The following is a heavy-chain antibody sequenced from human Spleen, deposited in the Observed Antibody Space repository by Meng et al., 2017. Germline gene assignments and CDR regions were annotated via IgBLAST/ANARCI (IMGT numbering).Heavy chain of an antibody. D-gene: IGHD4-23*01. CDR1: GGSLSGYY. CDR2: IYYSGST. J-gene: IGHJ4*02. CDR3: ARVFGDYGGPSGAYYFDY. V-gene: IGHV4-34*01. Sequence: VQLQQWGAGLLKPSETLSLTCAVFGGSLSGYYCNWFRQPPGKGLEWIGYIYYSGSTYYNPSLKSRVTISVDTSKNQFSLKLSSVTAADTAVYYCARVFGDYGGPSGAYYFDYWGQGTLVTVSS.